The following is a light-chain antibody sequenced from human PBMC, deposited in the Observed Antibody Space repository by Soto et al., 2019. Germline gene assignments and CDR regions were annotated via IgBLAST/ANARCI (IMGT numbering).Light chain of an antibody. V-gene: IGKV1-9*01. CDR3: QQLNSYPLT. Sequence: DIQLTQSPSFLSASVGDRVTITCRASQGISSYLAWYQQKPGTAPKLLICAASTLQSGVPSRFSGSGSGTEFTLTISSLQPEDFATYYCQQLNSYPLTFGGGTKVEIK. CDR2: AAS. J-gene: IGKJ4*01. CDR1: QGISSY.